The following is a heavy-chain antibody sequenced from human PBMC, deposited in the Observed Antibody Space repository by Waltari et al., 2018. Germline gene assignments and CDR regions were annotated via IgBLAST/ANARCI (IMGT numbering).Heavy chain of an antibody. CDR2: IKSTVDGGTT. D-gene: IGHD5-18*01. CDR1: GFPFSTAW. CDR3: LFVDTALIIPDVFDL. J-gene: IGHJ3*01. Sequence: EVQLVESGGGLVKPGGSLRLSCSASGFPFSTAWMNWMRQAPGKGLEWVGRIKSTVDGGTTDYAAPVQGRFIISRDDSKNTLYLQMSSLRTEDTAVYYCLFVDTALIIPDVFDLWGQGTLVTVSS. V-gene: IGHV3-15*01.